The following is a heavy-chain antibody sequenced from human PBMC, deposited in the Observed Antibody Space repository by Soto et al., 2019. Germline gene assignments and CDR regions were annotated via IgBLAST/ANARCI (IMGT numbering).Heavy chain of an antibody. J-gene: IGHJ4*02. V-gene: IGHV3-23*01. CDR1: GFTFSNYA. Sequence: LRLSCAASGFTFSNYAMSWVRQAPGKGLEWVSGISASGRDTYYADSVKDRFTISRDSSKNTVYLQMNSLRADDTAIYYCAKGKSSGWYYFDYWGQGTPVTVSS. CDR3: AKGKSSGWYYFDY. D-gene: IGHD6-19*01. CDR2: ISASGRDT.